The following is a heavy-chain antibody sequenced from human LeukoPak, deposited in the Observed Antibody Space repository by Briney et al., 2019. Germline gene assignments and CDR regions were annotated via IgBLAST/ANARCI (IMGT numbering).Heavy chain of an antibody. CDR2: INHSGST. Sequence: SETLSLTCAVYGGSFSGYYWSWIRQPPGKGLEWIGEINHSGSTNYNPSLKSRVTISVDTSKNQFSLKLSSVTAADTAVYYCARDLTDYYDSSGYVDAFDIWGQGTMVTVSS. J-gene: IGHJ3*02. V-gene: IGHV4-34*01. D-gene: IGHD3-22*01. CDR1: GGSFSGYY. CDR3: ARDLTDYYDSSGYVDAFDI.